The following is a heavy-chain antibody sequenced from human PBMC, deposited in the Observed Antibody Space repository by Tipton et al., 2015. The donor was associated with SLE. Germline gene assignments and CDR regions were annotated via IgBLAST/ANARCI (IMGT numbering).Heavy chain of an antibody. D-gene: IGHD1-26*01. CDR1: GFTFSSYD. CDR3: ARDRPRGGSYLGAFDI. V-gene: IGHV3-48*01. CDR2: ISSSSSTI. J-gene: IGHJ3*02. Sequence: GSLRLSCAASGFTFSSYDMNWVRQAPGKGLEWVSYISSSSSTIYYADSVKGRFTISRDNAKNSLYLQMNSLRAEDTAVYYCARDRPRGGSYLGAFDIWGQGTMVTVSS.